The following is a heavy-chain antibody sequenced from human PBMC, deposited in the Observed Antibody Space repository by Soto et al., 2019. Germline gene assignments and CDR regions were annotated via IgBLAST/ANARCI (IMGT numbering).Heavy chain of an antibody. Sequence: GGSLRLSCAASGFTFSSYNMNWVRQAPGKGLEWVSSISSSSSYIYYADSVKGRFTISRDNAKNSLYLQMNSLRAEDTAVYYCAREVPTIHMTTVTTGHFDYWGQGTLVTVSS. CDR3: AREVPTIHMTTVTTGHFDY. CDR1: GFTFSSYN. J-gene: IGHJ4*02. V-gene: IGHV3-21*01. D-gene: IGHD4-4*01. CDR2: ISSSSSYI.